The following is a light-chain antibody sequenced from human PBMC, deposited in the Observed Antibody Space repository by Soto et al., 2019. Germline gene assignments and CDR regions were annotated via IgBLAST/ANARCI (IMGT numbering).Light chain of an antibody. CDR1: QGISSY. CDR3: QQYYSYPWT. V-gene: IGKV1-8*01. CDR2: AAS. J-gene: IGKJ1*01. Sequence: AIRMTQSPSSLSASTGDRVTITCRASQGISSYLAWYQQKPGKATKLLIYAASTLQSGGQSRFSGSGSGTDFTLTISCLQSEDFATYYFQQYYSYPWTFGQGTKVEIK.